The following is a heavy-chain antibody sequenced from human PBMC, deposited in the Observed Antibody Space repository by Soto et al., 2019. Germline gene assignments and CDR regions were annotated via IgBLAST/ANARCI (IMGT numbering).Heavy chain of an antibody. CDR1: GFTFSSYE. V-gene: IGHV3-48*03. D-gene: IGHD6-13*01. Sequence: EVQLVESGGGLVQPGGSLRLSCAASGFTFSSYEMNWVRQTPGKGLEWVSYISSSSSYIYYADSVKGRFTISRDNAKNSLYLQMNSLRAEDTAVYYCARGGYSSFYYFDYWGQGTLVTVSS. CDR2: ISSSSSYI. CDR3: ARGGYSSFYYFDY. J-gene: IGHJ4*02.